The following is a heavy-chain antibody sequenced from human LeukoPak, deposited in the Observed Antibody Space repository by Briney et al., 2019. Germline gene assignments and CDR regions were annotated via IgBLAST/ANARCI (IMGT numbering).Heavy chain of an antibody. J-gene: IGHJ3*02. D-gene: IGHD3-3*01. CDR1: GFTFGSYS. CDR2: ISSSSSYI. Sequence: PGGSLRLSCAASGFTFGSYSMNWVRQAPGKGLEWVSSISSSSSYIYYADSVKGRFTISRDNAKNSLYLQMNSLRAEDTAVYYCARNGIFGGEEAFGIWGQGTMVTVSS. V-gene: IGHV3-21*01. CDR3: ARNGIFGGEEAFGI.